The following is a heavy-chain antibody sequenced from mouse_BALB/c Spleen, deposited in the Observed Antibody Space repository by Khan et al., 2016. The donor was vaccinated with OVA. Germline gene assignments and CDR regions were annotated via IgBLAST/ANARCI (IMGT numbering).Heavy chain of an antibody. V-gene: IGHV5-9-3*01. CDR2: ISSGGDNI. D-gene: IGHD1-1*01. J-gene: IGHJ3*01. CDR3: ARHTYGPFAY. Sequence: EVELVESGGDLVKPGGSLKLSCSASGFTFSTYAVSWVRQTPEKRLEWVATISSGGDNIYYPDSVKGRFTISRDNAKQTLYLQMSSLRSEDTAMYYCARHTYGPFAYWGQGTLVTVSA. CDR1: GFTFSTYA.